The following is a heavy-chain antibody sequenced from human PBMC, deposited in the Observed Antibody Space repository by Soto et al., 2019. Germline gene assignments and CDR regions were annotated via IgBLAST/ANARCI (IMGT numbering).Heavy chain of an antibody. J-gene: IGHJ4*02. Sequence: PTETLSLTCAVYGGSVSSGSYYWSWIRQPPGKGLEWIGYIYYSGSTNYNPSLKSRVTISVDTSKNQFSLKLSSVTAADTAVYYCARELEQQLVFDYWGQGTLVTVSS. CDR2: IYYSGST. D-gene: IGHD6-13*01. V-gene: IGHV4-61*01. CDR1: GGSVSSGSYY. CDR3: ARELEQQLVFDY.